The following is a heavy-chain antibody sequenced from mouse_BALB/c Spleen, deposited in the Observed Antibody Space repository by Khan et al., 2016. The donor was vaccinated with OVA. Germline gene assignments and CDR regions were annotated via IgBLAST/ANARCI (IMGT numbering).Heavy chain of an antibody. CDR3: AINYYGSSFYFDY. CDR2: IWGDGST. Sequence: QVQLKQSGPGLVAPSQSLSITCTVSGFSLIDYRVNWVRQPPGKGLEWLGVIWGDGSTDYNSPLKSRLSISKDNSKSQVFLQMNSLQTDDTARYYCAINYYGSSFYFDYWGRGTTLTVSS. J-gene: IGHJ2*01. V-gene: IGHV2-6-7*01. CDR1: GFSLIDYR. D-gene: IGHD1-1*01.